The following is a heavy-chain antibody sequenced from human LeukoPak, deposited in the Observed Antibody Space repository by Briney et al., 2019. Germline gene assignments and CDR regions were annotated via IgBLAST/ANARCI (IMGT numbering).Heavy chain of an antibody. V-gene: IGHV3-9*01. CDR1: GFTFDDYA. Sequence: GGSLRLSCAASGFTFDDYAMHWVRQAPGKGLEWVSGISWNSGSIGYADSVKGRFTISRDNAKNSLYLQMNSLRAEDTAVYYCARDSSSSSGAFDIWGQGTMVTVSS. D-gene: IGHD6-13*01. CDR3: ARDSSSSSGAFDI. J-gene: IGHJ3*02. CDR2: ISWNSGSI.